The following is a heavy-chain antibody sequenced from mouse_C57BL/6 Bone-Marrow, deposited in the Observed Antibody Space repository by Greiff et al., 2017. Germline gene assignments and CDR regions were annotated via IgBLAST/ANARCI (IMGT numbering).Heavy chain of an antibody. CDR1: GYSITSGYY. D-gene: IGHD2-4*01. CDR2: ISYDGSN. V-gene: IGHV3-6*01. J-gene: IGHJ3*01. Sequence: EVQLKESGPGLVKPSQSLSLTCSVTGYSITSGYYWNWIRQFPGNKLEWMGYISYDGSNNYNPSLKNRISITRDTSKNQFFLKLNSVTTEDTATYYCAREGIYYDYDWFAYWGQGTLVTVSA. CDR3: AREGIYYDYDWFAY.